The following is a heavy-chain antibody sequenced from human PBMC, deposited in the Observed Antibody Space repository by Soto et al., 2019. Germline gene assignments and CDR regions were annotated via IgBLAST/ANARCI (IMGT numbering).Heavy chain of an antibody. CDR1: GGTFSSYA. CDR2: IIPIFGTA. Sequence: QVQLVQSGAEVKKPGSSVKVSCKASGGTFSSYAISWVRQAPGQGLEWMGGIIPIFGTANYAQKFQGRVTITADESTSTAYMELSSLRSEDTAVYYCAKGGYCSSTSCLKNWFDPWGQGTPVTVSS. CDR3: AKGGYCSSTSCLKNWFDP. D-gene: IGHD2-2*01. V-gene: IGHV1-69*01. J-gene: IGHJ5*02.